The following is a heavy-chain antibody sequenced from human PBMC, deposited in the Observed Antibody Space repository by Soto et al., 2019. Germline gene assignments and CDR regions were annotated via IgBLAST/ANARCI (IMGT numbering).Heavy chain of an antibody. Sequence: GGSLRLSCAASGFTFSSYWMSWVRQAPGKGLEWVANIKQDGSEKYYVDSVKGRFTISRDNAKNSLYLQMNSLSAEDTAVYYWARDEGGSYFDYWGQGTLVTVSS. V-gene: IGHV3-7*03. CDR1: GFTFSSYW. CDR3: ARDEGGSYFDY. J-gene: IGHJ4*02. D-gene: IGHD1-26*01. CDR2: IKQDGSEK.